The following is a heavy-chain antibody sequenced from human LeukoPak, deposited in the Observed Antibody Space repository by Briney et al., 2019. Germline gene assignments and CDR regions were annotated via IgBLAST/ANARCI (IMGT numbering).Heavy chain of an antibody. Sequence: SETLSLTCAVSGGSISSSNWWSWVRQPPGKGLEWIGEIYRSGSTNYNPSLKSRVTISVDKSKNQFSLKLSSVTAADTAMYYCARVPMTTVTTRDYYYMDVWGKGTTVTIYS. CDR3: ARVPMTTVTTRDYYYMDV. CDR1: GGSISSSNW. J-gene: IGHJ6*03. D-gene: IGHD4-17*01. V-gene: IGHV4-4*02. CDR2: IYRSGST.